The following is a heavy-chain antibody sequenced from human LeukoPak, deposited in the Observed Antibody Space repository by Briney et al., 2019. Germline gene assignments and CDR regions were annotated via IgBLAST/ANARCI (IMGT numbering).Heavy chain of an antibody. CDR3: ARDSHNSSVDY. CDR2: IYSGGST. D-gene: IGHD6-19*01. J-gene: IGHJ4*02. CDR1: GFTVSSNY. Sequence: QPGGSLRLSCAASGFTVSSNYMSWVRQAPGKGLEWVSVIYSGGSTYYADSVKGRFTISRDNSKNTLYLQMNSLRAEDTAVYYCARDSHNSSVDYWGQGTLVTVSS. V-gene: IGHV3-53*01.